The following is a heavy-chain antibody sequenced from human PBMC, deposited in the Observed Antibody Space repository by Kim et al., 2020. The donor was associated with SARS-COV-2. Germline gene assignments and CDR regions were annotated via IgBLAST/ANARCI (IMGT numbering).Heavy chain of an antibody. CDR1: GYSFTSYW. D-gene: IGHD2-15*01. J-gene: IGHJ4*02. Sequence: GESLKISCKGSGYSFTSYWIGWVRQMPGKGLEWMGIFYPGDSDTRYSPSFQGQVTISADKSISTAYLQWSSLKATDTAMYYCARSGYCRGGSCYSGWVYWGQGTLVTVSS. CDR3: ARSGYCRGGSCYSGWVY. V-gene: IGHV5-51*01. CDR2: FYPGDSDT.